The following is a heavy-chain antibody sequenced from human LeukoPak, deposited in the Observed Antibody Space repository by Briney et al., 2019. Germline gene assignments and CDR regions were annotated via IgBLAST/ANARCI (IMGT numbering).Heavy chain of an antibody. CDR1: GGTFSSYA. V-gene: IGHV1-69*13. CDR3: ARDYYDFWSGYSSSFDY. J-gene: IGHJ4*02. Sequence: SVKVSCKASGGTFSSYAISWVRQAPGQGLEWMGGIIPIFGTANYAQKFQGRVTITADESTSTAYMELSSLRSEDTAVYYCARDYYDFWSGYSSSFDYWGRGTLVTVSS. CDR2: IIPIFGTA. D-gene: IGHD3-3*01.